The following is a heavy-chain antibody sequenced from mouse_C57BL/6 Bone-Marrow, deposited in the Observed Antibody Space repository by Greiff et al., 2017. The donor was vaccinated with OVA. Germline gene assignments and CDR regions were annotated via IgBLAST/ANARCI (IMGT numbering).Heavy chain of an antibody. J-gene: IGHJ3*01. CDR3: ARHFAY. CDR2: ISSGGSYT. Sequence: EVQLVESGGDLVKPGGSLKLSCAASGFTFSSYGMSWVRQTPDKRLEWVATISSGGSYTYYPDSVKGRFTISRDNAKNTLYLQMSSLKSEDTAMYYCARHFAYWGQGTLVTVS. CDR1: GFTFSSYG. V-gene: IGHV5-6*01.